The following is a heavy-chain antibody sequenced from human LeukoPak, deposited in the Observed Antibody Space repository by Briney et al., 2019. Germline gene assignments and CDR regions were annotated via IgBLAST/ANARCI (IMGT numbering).Heavy chain of an antibody. J-gene: IGHJ4*02. V-gene: IGHV4-31*03. Sequence: SQTLSLTCTVSSGSMSSGNYYWNWIRQHPGKGLEWIGYISNSGNTYYNPSLKSRVTMSVDTSVNQFSLKLSSVTAADTAVYYCARRSSSGNWFGYWGQGALVTVSS. CDR3: ARRSSSGNWFGY. D-gene: IGHD3-22*01. CDR2: ISNSGNT. CDR1: SGSMSSGNYY.